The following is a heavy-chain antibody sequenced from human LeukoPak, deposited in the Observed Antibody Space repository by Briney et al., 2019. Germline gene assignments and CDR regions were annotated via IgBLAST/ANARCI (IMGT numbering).Heavy chain of an antibody. CDR2: IYYSGST. V-gene: IGHV4-30-4*01. CDR3: ARGATSIAARPRWFDP. J-gene: IGHJ5*02. Sequence: SETLSLTCTASGGSISSGDYYWSWIRQPPGKGLEWIGYIYYSGSTYYNPSLKSRVTISVDTFKNQFSLKLSSVTAADTAVYYCARGATSIAARPRWFDPWGQGTLVTVSS. CDR1: GGSISSGDYY. D-gene: IGHD6-6*01.